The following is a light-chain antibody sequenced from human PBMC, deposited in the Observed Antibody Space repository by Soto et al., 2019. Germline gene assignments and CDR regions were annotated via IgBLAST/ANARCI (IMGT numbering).Light chain of an antibody. J-gene: IGLJ2*01. CDR3: QSYDAGLSVYVA. CDR1: SSNIGAGYD. CDR2: GNS. V-gene: IGLV1-40*01. Sequence: QLVLTQPPSVSGAPGQRVTISCSGSSSNIGAGYDVHWYQQFPGTAPKVLIYGNSNRPLGVPDRFSGSKSGTSASLTITGLQAEDEADYYCQSYDAGLSVYVAFGGGTKLTVL.